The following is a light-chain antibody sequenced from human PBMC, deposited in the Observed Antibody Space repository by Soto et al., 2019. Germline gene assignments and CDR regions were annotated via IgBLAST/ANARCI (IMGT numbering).Light chain of an antibody. V-gene: IGLV1-40*01. CDR3: QSYDSSLSGWV. CDR2: GNS. J-gene: IGLJ3*02. Sequence: QSVPTQPPSVSGAPGQRVTISCTGSSSNIGAGYDVHWYQQLPGTAPKLLIYGNSNRPSGVPERFSGSKSGTSASLAITGLQAEDEADYYCQSYDSSLSGWVFGGGTKLTVL. CDR1: SSNIGAGYD.